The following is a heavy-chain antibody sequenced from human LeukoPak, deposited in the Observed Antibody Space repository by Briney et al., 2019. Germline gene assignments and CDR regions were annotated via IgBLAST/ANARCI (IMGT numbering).Heavy chain of an antibody. CDR1: GFTFSNYW. V-gene: IGHV3-74*01. CDR2: INGDGTVT. Sequence: GSLRLSCAVSGFTFSNYWMHWVCQAPGKGLVWVSRINGDGTVTFYADSVKGRFTISRDNAKNTLSLQMNSLRAEDTAVYYCTPGGGRETRDTVSS. J-gene: IGHJ2*01. D-gene: IGHD3-10*01. CDR3: TPG.